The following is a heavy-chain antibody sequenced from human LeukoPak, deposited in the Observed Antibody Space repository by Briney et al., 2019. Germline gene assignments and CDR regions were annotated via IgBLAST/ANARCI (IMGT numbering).Heavy chain of an antibody. CDR3: ARVIRAAPGKGYFDY. CDR2: ISGSGGST. D-gene: IGHD6-13*01. V-gene: IGHV3-23*01. J-gene: IGHJ4*02. CDR1: GFIFSTYV. Sequence: GGSLRLSCATSGFIFSTYVLSWVRQAPGKGLEWASSISGSGGSTYHADSVKGRFTISRDSSKNTLYLQMNSLRAEDTAIYYCARVIRAAPGKGYFDYWGQGTLVTVSS.